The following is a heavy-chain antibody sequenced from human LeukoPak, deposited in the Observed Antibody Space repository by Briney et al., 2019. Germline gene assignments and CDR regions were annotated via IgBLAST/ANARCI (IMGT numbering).Heavy chain of an antibody. CDR3: ARLIAARPYYYYMDV. CDR2: IYYSGST. CDR1: GGSISSSSYY. Sequence: SETLSLTCTVSGGSISSSSYYWGWIHQPPGKGLEWIGSIYYSGSTYYNPSLKSRVTISVDTSKNQFSLKLSSVTAADTAVYYCARLIAARPYYYYMDVWGKGTTVTVSS. J-gene: IGHJ6*03. V-gene: IGHV4-39*01. D-gene: IGHD6-6*01.